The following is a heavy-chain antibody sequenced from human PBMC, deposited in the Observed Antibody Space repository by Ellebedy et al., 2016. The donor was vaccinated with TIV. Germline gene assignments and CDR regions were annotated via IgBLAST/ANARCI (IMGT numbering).Heavy chain of an antibody. V-gene: IGHV1-3*01. CDR2: INAGNGNT. CDR3: ARALHYYGSGSYIRVTYPYYYYGMDV. J-gene: IGHJ6*02. Sequence: ASVKVSXXASGYTFTSYAMHWVRQAPGQRLEWMGWINAGNGNTKYSQKFQGRVTITRDTSASTAYMELSSLRSEDTAVYYCARALHYYGSGSYIRVTYPYYYYGMDVWGQGTTVTVSS. D-gene: IGHD3-10*01. CDR1: GYTFTSYA.